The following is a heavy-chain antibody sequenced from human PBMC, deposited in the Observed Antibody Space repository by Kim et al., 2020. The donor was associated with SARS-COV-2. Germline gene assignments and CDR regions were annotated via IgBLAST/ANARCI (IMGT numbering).Heavy chain of an antibody. V-gene: IGHV3-11*06. J-gene: IGHJ4*02. D-gene: IGHD6-6*01. Sequence: GRFTISRDNAKNSLYLQMNSLRAEDTALYYCARTGRGPAVYSSSSPPLDYWGQGTLVTVSS. CDR3: ARTGRGPAVYSSSSPPLDY.